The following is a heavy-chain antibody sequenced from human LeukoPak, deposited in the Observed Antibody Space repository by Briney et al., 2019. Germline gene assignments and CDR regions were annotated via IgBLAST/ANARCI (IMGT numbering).Heavy chain of an antibody. Sequence: KAGGSLRLSCAASGFTFSDYYMSWIRQAPGKGLEWVSYISSSGSTIYYADSVKGRFTISRDNAKNSLYLQMNSLRAEDTAVYYCARGRTIFGAYYYYMDVWGKGTTVTVSS. CDR1: GFTFSDYY. CDR2: ISSSGSTI. V-gene: IGHV3-11*01. J-gene: IGHJ6*03. CDR3: ARGRTIFGAYYYYMDV. D-gene: IGHD3-3*01.